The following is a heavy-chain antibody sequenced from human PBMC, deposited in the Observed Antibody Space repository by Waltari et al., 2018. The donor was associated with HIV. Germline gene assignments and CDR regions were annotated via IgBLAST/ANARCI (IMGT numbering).Heavy chain of an antibody. CDR3: AILIAAAGDFDY. CDR2: ISGSDGNT. Sequence: EVQLVESGGGLVQPGGSLRLSCAASGFAIRSYVMSLVRQAPGKGLEWVSTISGSDGNTYYPDSVQGRFTISRDNSKNTLFLQLNSLRAEDTAVYYCAILIAAAGDFDYWGQGTLVTVSS. V-gene: IGHV3-23*04. J-gene: IGHJ4*02. D-gene: IGHD6-13*01. CDR1: GFAIRSYV.